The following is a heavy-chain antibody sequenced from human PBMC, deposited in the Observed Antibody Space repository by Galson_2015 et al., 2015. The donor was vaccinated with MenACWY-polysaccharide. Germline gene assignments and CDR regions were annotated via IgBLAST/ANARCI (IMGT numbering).Heavy chain of an antibody. D-gene: IGHD2/OR15-2a*01. CDR1: GFAFSSYA. V-gene: IGHV3-23*01. J-gene: IGHJ6*02. Sequence: SLRLSCAASGFAFSSYAMTWVRQAPGKGLEWVSRITDGAYRTYYAASVKGRFTISRDNSKNTLYLQMNSLRAEDTAVYYCAKNSTRSYTFDYHGMDAWGQGTTVTVSS. CDR3: AKNSTRSYTFDYHGMDA. CDR2: ITDGAYRT.